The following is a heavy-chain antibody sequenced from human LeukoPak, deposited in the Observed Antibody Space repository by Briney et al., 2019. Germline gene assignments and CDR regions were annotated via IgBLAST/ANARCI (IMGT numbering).Heavy chain of an antibody. Sequence: GASVKVSCKASGYSFTSYYMHWVRQAPGQGLEWMGWINTNTGNPTYAQGFTGRFVFSLDTSVSTAYLQISSLKAEDTAVYYCARDGWDYYDSSGYPAWGAFDIWGQGTMVTVSS. CDR2: INTNTGNP. V-gene: IGHV7-4-1*02. CDR3: ARDGWDYYDSSGYPAWGAFDI. J-gene: IGHJ3*02. D-gene: IGHD3-22*01. CDR1: GYSFTSYY.